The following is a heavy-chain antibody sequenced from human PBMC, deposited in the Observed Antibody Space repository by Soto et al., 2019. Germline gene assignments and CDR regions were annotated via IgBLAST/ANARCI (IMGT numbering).Heavy chain of an antibody. CDR1: GFTFSSYG. J-gene: IGHJ6*02. V-gene: IGHV3-30*18. CDR3: AKDRGCSIDGLGRPYGMDV. D-gene: IGHD3-10*01. CDR2: ISYDGSNK. Sequence: LRLSCAASGFTFSSYGMHWVRQAPGKGLEWVAVISYDGSNKYYADSVKGRFTISRDNSKNTLYLQMNSLRAEDTAVYYCAKDRGCSIDGLGRPYGMDVLGQGTTVTVSS.